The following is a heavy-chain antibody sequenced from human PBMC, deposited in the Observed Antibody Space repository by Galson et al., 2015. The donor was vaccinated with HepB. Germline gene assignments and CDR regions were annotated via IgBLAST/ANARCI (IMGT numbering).Heavy chain of an antibody. CDR3: AKDQLWFGEGIKGSLYFDL. V-gene: IGHV3-30*02. D-gene: IGHD3-10*01. Sequence: SLRLSCAASGFTFSSYAVHWVRQAPGKGLEWVAFIWYDGSNENYADSVKGRFTMSRDNSKNTVDLHMNRLRAEDTAVYYCAKDQLWFGEGIKGSLYFDLWGQGTLVTVSS. J-gene: IGHJ4*02. CDR1: GFTFSSYA. CDR2: IWYDGSNE.